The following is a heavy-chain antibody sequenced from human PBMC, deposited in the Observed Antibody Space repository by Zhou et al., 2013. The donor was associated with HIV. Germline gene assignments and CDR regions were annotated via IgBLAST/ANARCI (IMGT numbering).Heavy chain of an antibody. CDR2: IVPIFATP. CDR3: ARDRDVVPIVAATSWFDS. V-gene: IGHV1-69*12. Sequence: QVHLGQSGAEVKKPGSSVKVSCKAFGRTFSSYAINWVRQAPGQGLEWIGGIVPIFATPNYAQKFEGRVTITADESTSTVYMELKRLSSDDTAVYYCARDRDVVPIVAATSWFDSWGRGTLVTVSS. CDR1: GRTFSSYA. D-gene: IGHD2-15*01. J-gene: IGHJ5*01.